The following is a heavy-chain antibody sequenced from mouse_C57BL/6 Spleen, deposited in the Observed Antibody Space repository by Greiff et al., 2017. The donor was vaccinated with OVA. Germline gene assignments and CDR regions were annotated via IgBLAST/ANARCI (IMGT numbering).Heavy chain of an antibody. J-gene: IGHJ2*01. CDR2: ISDGGSYT. V-gene: IGHV5-4*03. CDR3: ARLGSSMYYFDY. Sequence: EVKLVESGGGLVKPGGSLKLSCAASGFTFSSYAMSWVRQTPEKRLEWVATISDGGSYTYYPDNVKGRFTISRDNAKNNLYLQMSHLKSEDTAMYYCARLGSSMYYFDYWGQGTTLTVSS. D-gene: IGHD1-1*01. CDR1: GFTFSSYA.